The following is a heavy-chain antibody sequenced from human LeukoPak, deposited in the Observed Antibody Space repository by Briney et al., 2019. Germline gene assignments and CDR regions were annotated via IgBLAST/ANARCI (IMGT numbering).Heavy chain of an antibody. V-gene: IGHV1-18*01. D-gene: IGHD3-3*01. Sequence: GASVKVSCKASGYTFTSYGISWVRQAPGQGLEWMGWISAYNGNTNYAQKLQGRVTMTTDTSTSTAYMELRSLRSVTAADTAVYYCARSSRRNSLRVFGVVTKDQYYFDYWGQGTLVTVSS. CDR1: GYTFTSYG. J-gene: IGHJ4*02. CDR2: ISAYNGNT. CDR3: ARSSRRNSLRVFGVVTKDQYYFDY.